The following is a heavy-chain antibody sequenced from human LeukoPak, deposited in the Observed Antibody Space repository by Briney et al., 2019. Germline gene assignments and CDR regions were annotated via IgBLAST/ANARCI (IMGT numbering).Heavy chain of an antibody. CDR3: ARLYEITMVRKSKDAFDI. D-gene: IGHD3-10*01. CDR2: IIPILGIA. J-gene: IGHJ3*02. Sequence: ASVKVSCKASGGTFSSYAISWVRQAPGQGLEWMGRIIPILGIANYAQEFQGRVTITADKSTSTAYMELSSLRSEDTAVYYCARLYEITMVRKSKDAFDIWGQGTMVTVSS. V-gene: IGHV1-69*04. CDR1: GGTFSSYA.